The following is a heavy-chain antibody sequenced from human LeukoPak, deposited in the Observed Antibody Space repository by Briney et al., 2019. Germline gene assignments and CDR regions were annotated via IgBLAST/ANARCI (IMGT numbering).Heavy chain of an antibody. D-gene: IGHD6-13*01. V-gene: IGHV3-53*01. CDR1: GFTFSSNY. CDR3: ARADSSWYYFDY. J-gene: IGHJ4*02. CDR2: IYSGGST. Sequence: GGSLRLSCAASGFTFSSNYMSWVRQAPGKGLEWVSVIYSGGSTYYADSVKGRFTISRDNSKNTLYLQMNSLRAEDTAVYYCARADSSWYYFDYWGQGTLVTVSS.